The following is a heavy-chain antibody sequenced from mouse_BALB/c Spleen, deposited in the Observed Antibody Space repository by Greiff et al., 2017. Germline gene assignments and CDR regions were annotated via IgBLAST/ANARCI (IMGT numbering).Heavy chain of an antibody. CDR1: GFTFTDYY. D-gene: IGHD1-1*02. J-gene: IGHJ4*01. Sequence: EVNLVESGGGLVQPGGSLRLSCATSGFTFTDYYMSWVRQPPGKALEWLGFIRNKANGYKTEYSASVKGLFTISRDNSQSILYLQMNTLRAEDSATYYCAIDYGAYAMDYWGQGTSVTVSS. CDR3: AIDYGAYAMDY. V-gene: IGHV7-3*02. CDR2: IRNKANGYKT.